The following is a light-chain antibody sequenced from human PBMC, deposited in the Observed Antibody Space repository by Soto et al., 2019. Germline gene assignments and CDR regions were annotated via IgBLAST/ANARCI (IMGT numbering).Light chain of an antibody. J-gene: IGKJ5*01. CDR3: QQYNNWPPN. CDR2: GAS. CDR1: QSVNSK. Sequence: EIVMTQSPATLSVSPGERVSLSCRASQSVNSKLAWYQQKPGQAPRLLIYGASTRATGIPARFSGSGSGTEFTLTVSSLQSEDIAVYFCQQYNNWPPNFGQGTRLEIK. V-gene: IGKV3-15*01.